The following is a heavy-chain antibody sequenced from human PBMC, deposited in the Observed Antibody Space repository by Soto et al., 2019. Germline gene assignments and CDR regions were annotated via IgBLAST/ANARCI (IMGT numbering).Heavy chain of an antibody. Sequence: QVQLQESGPGLVKPSGTLSLTCAVSGVSIGSHDWWTWVRQPPGKGLEWIGESHQSGNTNYNSSRESRVTISLDKSKNHFSLQLSCVTVAATAVYYCATRDTGRVYWGQGTLVTVSS. CDR1: GVSIGSHDW. J-gene: IGHJ4*02. CDR3: ATRDTGRVY. D-gene: IGHD5-18*01. CDR2: SHQSGNT. V-gene: IGHV4-4*02.